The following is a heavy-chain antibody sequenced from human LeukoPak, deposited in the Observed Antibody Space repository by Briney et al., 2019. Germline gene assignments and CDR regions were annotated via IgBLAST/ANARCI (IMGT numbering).Heavy chain of an antibody. Sequence: ASVKVSCKASGYTFTSYDMNWVRQAAGQGLEWMGWMNPNSGNTDYAQKLQGRVTMSRNTSISTAYMELSSLSSEDTAVYYCARSGYCSSTSCDGYYYYYGMDVWGQGTTVTVSS. CDR3: ARSGYCSSTSCDGYYYYYGMDV. D-gene: IGHD2-2*03. CDR2: MNPNSGNT. J-gene: IGHJ6*02. V-gene: IGHV1-8*01. CDR1: GYTFTSYD.